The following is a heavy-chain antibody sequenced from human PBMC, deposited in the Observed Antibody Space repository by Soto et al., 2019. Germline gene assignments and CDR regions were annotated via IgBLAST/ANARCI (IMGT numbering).Heavy chain of an antibody. CDR1: GFTFSSYA. V-gene: IGHV3-23*01. CDR2: ISGSGGST. Sequence: LRLSCAASGFTFSSYAMSWVRQAPGKGLEWVSAISGSGGSTYYADSVKGRFTISRDNSKNTLYLQMNSLRAEDTAVYYCATLEAAGHYYYYGMDVWGQGTTVTVSS. CDR3: ATLEAAGHYYYYGMDV. J-gene: IGHJ6*02. D-gene: IGHD6-13*01.